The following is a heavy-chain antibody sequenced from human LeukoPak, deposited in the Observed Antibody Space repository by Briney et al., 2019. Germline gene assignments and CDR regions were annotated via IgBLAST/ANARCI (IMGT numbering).Heavy chain of an antibody. D-gene: IGHD6-19*01. V-gene: IGHV4-59*12. Sequence: SETLSLTCTVSGGSISSYYWSWIRQPPGKGLEWIGYIYYSGSTYYNPSLKSRVTTSVDTSKNQFSLKLSSVTAADTAVYYCARGRVYDSGLFDYWGQGTLVTVSS. CDR3: ARGRVYDSGLFDY. CDR1: GGSISSYY. CDR2: IYYSGST. J-gene: IGHJ4*02.